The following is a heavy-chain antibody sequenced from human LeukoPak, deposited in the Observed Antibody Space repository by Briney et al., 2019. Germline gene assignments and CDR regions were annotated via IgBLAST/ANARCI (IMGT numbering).Heavy chain of an antibody. J-gene: IGHJ4*02. CDR3: ARDRHRYSYDSSGYPPY. Sequence: GGSLRLSCAASGFTFSSYEMNWVRQAPGKGLEWVSYISSSGSTIYYADSVKGRFTISRDNAKNSLYLQMNSLRAEDTAVYYCARDRHRYSYDSSGYPPYWGQGTLVTVSS. CDR2: ISSSGSTI. CDR1: GFTFSSYE. V-gene: IGHV3-48*03. D-gene: IGHD3-22*01.